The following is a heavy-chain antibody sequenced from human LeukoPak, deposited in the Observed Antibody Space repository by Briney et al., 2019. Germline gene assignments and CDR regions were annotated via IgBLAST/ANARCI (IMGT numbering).Heavy chain of an antibody. CDR1: GFSVSGYW. J-gene: IGHJ4*02. Sequence: QSGGSLRLSCPVSGFSVSGYWMTWVRQAPGKGLEWVANIKQDGSEKNYVDSVKGRFTISRDNAENSLFLQMNSLRVEDTAVYYCAREWQGGIAAAGTRIEGDYWGQGTLVAVSS. V-gene: IGHV3-7*01. CDR2: IKQDGSEK. CDR3: AREWQGGIAAAGTRIEGDY. D-gene: IGHD6-13*01.